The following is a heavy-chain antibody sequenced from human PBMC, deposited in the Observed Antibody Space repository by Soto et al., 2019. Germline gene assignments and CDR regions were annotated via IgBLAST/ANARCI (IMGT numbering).Heavy chain of an antibody. D-gene: IGHD1-1*01. V-gene: IGHV1-69*13. Sequence: ASVKVSCKASGGTFSSYAISWVRQAPGQGLEWMGGIIPIFGTANYAQKFQGRVTITADESTSTAYMELSSLRSEDTAVYYCARGLEERRERDYYYYGMDVWGQGTTVTVSS. J-gene: IGHJ6*02. CDR1: GGTFSSYA. CDR2: IIPIFGTA. CDR3: ARGLEERRERDYYYYGMDV.